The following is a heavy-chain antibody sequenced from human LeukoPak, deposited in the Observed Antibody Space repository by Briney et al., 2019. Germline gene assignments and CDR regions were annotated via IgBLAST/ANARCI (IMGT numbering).Heavy chain of an antibody. CDR2: ISWNSGSI. V-gene: IGHV3-9*03. J-gene: IGHJ4*02. CDR3: AKDISSSGWYYFDY. CDR1: GFTLDDYA. D-gene: IGHD6-19*01. Sequence: GRSLRLSCAASGFTLDDYAMHWVRQAPGKGLEWVSGISWNSGSIGYADSVKGRFTISRDNAKNSLYLQMNSLRAEDMALYYCAKDISSSGWYYFDYWGQGTLVTVSS.